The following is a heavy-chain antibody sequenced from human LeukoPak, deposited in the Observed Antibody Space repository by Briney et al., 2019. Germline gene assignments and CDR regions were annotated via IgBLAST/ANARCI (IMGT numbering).Heavy chain of an antibody. CDR3: ARAALSNWNYFAY. D-gene: IGHD1-20*01. J-gene: IGHJ4*02. CDR2: ISGSGGTI. Sequence: GGSLRLSCAASGFTFGSYSMDWVRQAPGKGLEWVSYISGSGGTIYYADSVKGRFTVSRDNAKNSLFLQLDSLRADDTAIYYCARAALSNWNYFAYWGQGTLVTVSS. V-gene: IGHV3-48*01. CDR1: GFTFGSYS.